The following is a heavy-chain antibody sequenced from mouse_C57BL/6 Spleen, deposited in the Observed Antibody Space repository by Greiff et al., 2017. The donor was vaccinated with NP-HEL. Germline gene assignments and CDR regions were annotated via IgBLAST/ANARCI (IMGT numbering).Heavy chain of an antibody. CDR1: GYTFTSYW. J-gene: IGHJ4*01. CDR2: IHPNSGST. Sequence: QVQLQQPGAELVKPGASVKLSCKASGYTFTSYWMHWVKQRPGQGLEWIGMIHPNSGSTNYNEKFKSKATLTVDKSSSTAYMQLSSLTSEDSAVYYCSTMVTTDAMDYWGQGTSVTVSS. CDR3: STMVTTDAMDY. D-gene: IGHD2-2*01. V-gene: IGHV1-64*01.